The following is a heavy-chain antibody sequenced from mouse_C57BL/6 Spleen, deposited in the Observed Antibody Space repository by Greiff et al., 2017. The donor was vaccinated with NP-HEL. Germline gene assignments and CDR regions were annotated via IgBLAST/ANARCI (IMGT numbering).Heavy chain of an antibody. D-gene: IGHD1-1*01. Sequence: EVQVVESGGGLVKPGGSLKLSCAASGFTFSDYGMHWVRQAPEKGLEWVAYISSGSSTIYYADTVKGRFPIAIDNAKNTLFLQMTSLGSEDAAMYYFASHAGRARFDYWGQGTTLTVSS. J-gene: IGHJ2*01. CDR3: ASHAGRARFDY. V-gene: IGHV5-17*01. CDR1: GFTFSDYG. CDR2: ISSGSSTI.